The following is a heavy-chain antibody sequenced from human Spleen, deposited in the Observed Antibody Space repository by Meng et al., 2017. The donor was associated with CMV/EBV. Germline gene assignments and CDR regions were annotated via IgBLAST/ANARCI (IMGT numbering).Heavy chain of an antibody. V-gene: IGHV4-4*07. CDR3: ARASLAAYGWLDP. CDR1: GGSISSYY. CDR2: IYTSGIT. Sequence: SETLSLTCTVSGGSISSYYWTKIRQPAGKGLEWIGRIYTSGITNYNPSLKSRLTMSVDTSKNHFSLKLSSVTAADTAVYFCARASLAAYGWLDPWGQGTLVTVSS. D-gene: IGHD6-13*01. J-gene: IGHJ5*02.